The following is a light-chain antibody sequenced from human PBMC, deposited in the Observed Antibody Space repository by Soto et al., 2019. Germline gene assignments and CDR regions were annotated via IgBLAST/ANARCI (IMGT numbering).Light chain of an antibody. CDR1: QGIGND. CDR2: AAS. V-gene: IGKV1-17*01. J-gene: IGKJ1*01. Sequence: DIQMTQSPSSLSASVGDRVTITFRASQGIGNDLGWYQQKPGKAPKRLIYAASSLQSGVSSRFSGSGSGTEFTLTISSVQPEDFAAYYCLQHNTYPLTFGQGTKVDIK. CDR3: LQHNTYPLT.